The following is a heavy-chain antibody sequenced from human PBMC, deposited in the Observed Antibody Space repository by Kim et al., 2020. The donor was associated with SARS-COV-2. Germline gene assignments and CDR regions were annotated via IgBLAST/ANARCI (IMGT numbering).Heavy chain of an antibody. CDR3: ARLKRGYSGYAGFDY. V-gene: IGHV4-39*01. J-gene: IGHJ4*02. Sequence: SETLSLTCTVSGGSISSSSYYWGWIRQPPGKGLEWIGSIYYSGSTYYNPSLKSRVTISVDTSKNQFSLKLSSVTAADTAVYYCARLKRGYSGYAGFDYWGQGTLVTVSS. CDR1: GGSISSSSYY. D-gene: IGHD5-12*01. CDR2: IYYSGST.